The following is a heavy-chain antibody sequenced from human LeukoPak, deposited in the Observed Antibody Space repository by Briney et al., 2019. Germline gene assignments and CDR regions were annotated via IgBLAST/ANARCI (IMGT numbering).Heavy chain of an antibody. CDR2: IKQDGSEK. V-gene: IGHV3-7*01. J-gene: IGHJ4*02. Sequence: GGSLRLSCAGSGFVYSAFWMSWVRQVPGKGLEWVANIKQDGSEKYYVDSVNGRFTISRDNARNTLFLQMDNLRAEDTAIYYCARESVRRISMRAKGYFDYWGRGTLVTVSS. D-gene: IGHD3-16*01. CDR3: ARESVRRISMRAKGYFDY. CDR1: GFVYSAFW.